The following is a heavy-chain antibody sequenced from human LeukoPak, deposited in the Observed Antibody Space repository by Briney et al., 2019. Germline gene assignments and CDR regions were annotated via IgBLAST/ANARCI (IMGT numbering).Heavy chain of an antibody. Sequence: TSETLSLTCAVSGYSISSGYYWGWIRPPPGKGLEWIGSIYHSGSTHYNSSLKSGITISVDTSKNQFSLKLTSVTAADTAMYYCARQWQSTGFDYWGQRTLVTVSS. CDR3: ARQWQSTGFDY. CDR1: GYSISSGYY. V-gene: IGHV4-38-2*01. D-gene: IGHD2-2*01. CDR2: IYHSGST. J-gene: IGHJ4*02.